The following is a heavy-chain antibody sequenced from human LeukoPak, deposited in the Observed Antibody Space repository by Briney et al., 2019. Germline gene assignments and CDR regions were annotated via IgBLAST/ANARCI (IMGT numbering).Heavy chain of an antibody. J-gene: IGHJ4*02. CDR2: ISSSGGST. D-gene: IGHD2-2*01. Sequence: GGSLRLSRAASGFTFSSSAMSWVRQAPGKGLEWVSAISSSGGSTYYADSVKGRFSISRDNSKNTLYLQMNSLRAEDTAVYYCAKAPEGCSSISCYYGYWGQGTLVAVSS. CDR1: GFTFSSSA. V-gene: IGHV3-23*01. CDR3: AKAPEGCSSISCYYGY.